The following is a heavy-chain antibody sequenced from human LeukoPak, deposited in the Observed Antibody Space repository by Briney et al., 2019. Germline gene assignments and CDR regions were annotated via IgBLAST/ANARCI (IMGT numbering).Heavy chain of an antibody. D-gene: IGHD3-22*01. Sequence: PSETLSLTCTVSGYSISNGYYWGWIRRPPGNGLEWIGRIYTSGSTNYNPSLKSRVTISVDTSKNQFSLKLSSVTAADTAVYYCARSKPNYYDSSGYIHWGQGTLVTVSS. CDR1: GYSISNGYY. V-gene: IGHV4-38-2*02. CDR2: IYTSGST. CDR3: ARSKPNYYDSSGYIH. J-gene: IGHJ4*02.